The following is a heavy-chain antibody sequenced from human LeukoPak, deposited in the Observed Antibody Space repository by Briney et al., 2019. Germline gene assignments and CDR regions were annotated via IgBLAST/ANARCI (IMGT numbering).Heavy chain of an antibody. D-gene: IGHD4-17*01. Sequence: PSQTLSLTCTVSGDSNISGGYYWSWVRQHPGKGLEWIGYIYYSGRTYYNTSLKSRLTISANTSKNQFSLKMSSVTAADTAVYYCARVYGDYPSYFDLWGKGTLVAVSS. V-gene: IGHV4-31*03. J-gene: IGHJ4*02. CDR1: GDSNISGGYY. CDR3: ARVYGDYPSYFDL. CDR2: IYYSGRT.